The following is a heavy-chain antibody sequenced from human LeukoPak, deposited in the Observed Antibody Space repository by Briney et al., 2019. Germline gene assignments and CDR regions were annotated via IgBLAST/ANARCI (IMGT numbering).Heavy chain of an antibody. V-gene: IGHV4-31*03. CDR1: GGSISSGGYY. CDR3: ARDLVGARPRTDAFDI. J-gene: IGHJ3*02. Sequence: PSQTLSLTCTVSGGSISSGGYYWSWIRQHPGQGLEWIGYIYYSGSTYYNPSLKSRVTISVDTSKNQFSLRLSSVTAADTAVYYCARDLVGARPRTDAFDIWGQGTMVTVSS. CDR2: IYYSGST. D-gene: IGHD1-26*01.